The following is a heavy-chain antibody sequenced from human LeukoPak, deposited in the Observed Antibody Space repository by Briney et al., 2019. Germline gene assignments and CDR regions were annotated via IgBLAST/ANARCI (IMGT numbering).Heavy chain of an antibody. CDR1: GYTFTGYN. CDR3: ARAYCSSTSCQVSEYFQH. D-gene: IGHD2-2*01. V-gene: IGHV1-2*02. J-gene: IGHJ1*01. CDR2: INPNSGGT. Sequence: ASVKVSCKTSGYTFTGYNIHWVRQAPGQGLEWMGWINPNSGGTKYAPKFQGRVTMTRDTSISAAYMELSSLRSEDTAVYYCARAYCSSTSCQVSEYFQHWGQGTLVTVSS.